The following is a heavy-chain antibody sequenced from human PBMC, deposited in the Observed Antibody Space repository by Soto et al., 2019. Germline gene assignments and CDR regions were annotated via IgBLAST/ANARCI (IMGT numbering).Heavy chain of an antibody. D-gene: IGHD3-10*01. CDR1: GYTFTNYG. J-gene: IGHJ4*02. Sequence: QVQLVQSGAEVKKPGETVQCPGKASGYTFTNYGSSWGRQAPGQGREWMGWINSYNVITKNAQNFQDRFPMPTDTSTNTANMELRSLRSDDTAVYYCARDRQYYGSFDYWGQGPLFTVSS. V-gene: IGHV1-18*01. CDR3: ARDRQYYGSFDY. CDR2: INSYNVIT.